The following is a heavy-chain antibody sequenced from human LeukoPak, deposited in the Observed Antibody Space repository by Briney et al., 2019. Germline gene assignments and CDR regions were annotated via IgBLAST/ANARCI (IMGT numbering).Heavy chain of an antibody. CDR2: IIPIFGTA. J-gene: IGHJ5*02. CDR1: GGTFSSYA. V-gene: IGHV1-69*05. Sequence: GASVKVSCKASGGTFSSYAISWVRQAPGQGLEWMGGIIPIFGTANYAQKFQGRVTITTDESTSTAYMELSSLRSEDTAVYYCASVRIAAAGTRGPGSNLFDPWGQGTLVTVSS. CDR3: ASVRIAAAGTRGPGSNLFDP. D-gene: IGHD6-13*01.